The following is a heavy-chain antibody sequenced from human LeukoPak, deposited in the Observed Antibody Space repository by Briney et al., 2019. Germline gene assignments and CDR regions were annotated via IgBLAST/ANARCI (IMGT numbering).Heavy chain of an antibody. CDR2: IRSKAYGGTT. J-gene: IGHJ6*03. V-gene: IGHV3-49*04. CDR3: TRVLYFGEYMDV. Sequence: GGSLRLSCTASGFTFGDYAMSWVRQAPGKGLEWVGFIRSKAYGGTTEYAASVKGRFTISSDDSKSIAYLQMDSLKTEDTALYYCTRVLYFGEYMDVWGKGTTVTVSS. D-gene: IGHD3-3*01. CDR1: GFTFGDYA.